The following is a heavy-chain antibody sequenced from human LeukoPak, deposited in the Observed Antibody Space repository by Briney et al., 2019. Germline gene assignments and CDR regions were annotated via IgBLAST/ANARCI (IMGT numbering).Heavy chain of an antibody. CDR3: ARVNGAYSSSWPDY. CDR2: ISSSGSTI. D-gene: IGHD6-13*01. J-gene: IGHJ4*02. Sequence: GGSLRLSCAASGFTFSSYWMSWIRQAPGKGLEWVSYISSSGSTIYYADSVKGRFTISRDNAKNSLYLQMNSLRAEDTAVYYCARVNGAYSSSWPDYWGQGTLVTVSS. CDR1: GFTFSSYW. V-gene: IGHV3-11*01.